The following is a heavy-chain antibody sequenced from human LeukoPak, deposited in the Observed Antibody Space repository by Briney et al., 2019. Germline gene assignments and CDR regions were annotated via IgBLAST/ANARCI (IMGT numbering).Heavy chain of an antibody. V-gene: IGHV3-23*01. J-gene: IGHJ4*01. D-gene: IGHD6-13*01. CDR2: ISKSGDFT. CDR3: AKESAAAGYFDY. Sequence: GGSLRLSCAASGFTFSSYAMSWVRQAPGKGLEWVSVISKSGDFTYYADSVKGRFTISRDSSKNTLNLQMNCLRAKDTAVYYCAKESAAAGYFDYWGLGTLVTVSS. CDR1: GFTFSSYA.